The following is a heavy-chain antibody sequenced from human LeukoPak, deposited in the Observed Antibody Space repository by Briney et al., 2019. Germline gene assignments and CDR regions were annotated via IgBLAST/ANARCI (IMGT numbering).Heavy chain of an antibody. V-gene: IGHV4-59*01. J-gene: IGHJ5*02. Sequence: SETLSLTCTVSGGSMSGYYWSCIRQPPGKGLEWIWYIHYSGSTNYSPSLKSRVTISVDISKNQFSLKMSSVTAADTAVYYCARADSNDYYGYQTDWFDHWGQGTLVTVSS. CDR2: IHYSGST. CDR1: GGSMSGYY. D-gene: IGHD3-22*01. CDR3: ARADSNDYYGYQTDWFDH.